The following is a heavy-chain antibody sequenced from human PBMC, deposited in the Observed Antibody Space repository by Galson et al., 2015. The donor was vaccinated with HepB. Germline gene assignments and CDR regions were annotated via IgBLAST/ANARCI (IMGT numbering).Heavy chain of an antibody. Sequence: SLRLSCATSGFTFSSYAMHWVRQAPGKGLEYVSAISSNGGSTYYADSVKGRFTISRDNSKNTLYLQMSSLRAEDTAVYYCVKDQPDSGSYFTPDYWGQGTLVTVSS. J-gene: IGHJ4*02. CDR2: ISSNGGST. CDR1: GFTFSSYA. D-gene: IGHD1-26*01. V-gene: IGHV3-64D*06. CDR3: VKDQPDSGSYFTPDY.